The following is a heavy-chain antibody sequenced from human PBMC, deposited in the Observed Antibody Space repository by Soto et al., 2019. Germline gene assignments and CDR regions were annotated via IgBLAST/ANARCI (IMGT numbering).Heavy chain of an antibody. Sequence: QVQLQESGPGLAKPSGTLSLTCAVSGGSITSSNWWSWVRQSPRKGLEWVGEIYHNGSTNYNPSLKCRITISVDKSKPQFSLELRSVTAADAAVYYCARARGAIFGVVIRNWFDPWGQGTLVTVSS. J-gene: IGHJ5*02. CDR3: ARARGAIFGVVIRNWFDP. D-gene: IGHD3-3*01. V-gene: IGHV4-4*02. CDR1: GGSITSSNW. CDR2: IYHNGST.